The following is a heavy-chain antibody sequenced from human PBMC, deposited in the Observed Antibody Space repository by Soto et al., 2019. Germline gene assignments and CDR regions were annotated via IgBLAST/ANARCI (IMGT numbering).Heavy chain of an antibody. J-gene: IGHJ3*02. CDR1: GGSFSGYY. D-gene: IGHD3-22*01. V-gene: IGHV4-34*01. Sequence: SETLSLTCAVYGGSFSGYYWSWIRQPPGKGLEWIGEINHSGSTNYNPSLKSRVTISVDTSKNQFSLKLSSATAADTAVYYCGRGMRGRRTYYYDSRVYSDAFAIWGQGTMVTVSS. CDR2: INHSGST. CDR3: GRGMRGRRTYYYDSRVYSDAFAI.